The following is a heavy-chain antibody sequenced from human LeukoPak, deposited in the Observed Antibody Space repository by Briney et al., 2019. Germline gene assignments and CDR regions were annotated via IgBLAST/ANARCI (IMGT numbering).Heavy chain of an antibody. J-gene: IGHJ4*02. CDR1: GFTFSSYE. CDR2: ISSSGSTI. V-gene: IGHV3-48*03. D-gene: IGHD3-10*01. Sequence: GGSLRLSCAASGFTFSSYEMNWVRQAPGKGLEWVSYISSSGSTIYYADSVKGRFTISRDNAKNSLYLQMNSLRAEDTAVYYCAKDYYGSGSRVFKKQRPYYFDYWGQGTLVTVSS. CDR3: AKDYYGSGSRVFKKQRPYYFDY.